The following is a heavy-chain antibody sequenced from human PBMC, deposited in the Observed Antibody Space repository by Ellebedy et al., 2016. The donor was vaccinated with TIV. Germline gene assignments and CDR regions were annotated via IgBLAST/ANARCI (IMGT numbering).Heavy chain of an antibody. Sequence: SETLSLTCVVYGGSFSGYSWSWIRQPPGRGLEWIGDVDHGGSTNYNPSLKSRVTISLDTSKNHFSLKLSSVTAADTAVYYCARNILRFLNAFEIWGQGTMVTVSS. D-gene: IGHD3-3*01. CDR3: ARNILRFLNAFEI. CDR1: GGSFSGYS. J-gene: IGHJ3*02. CDR2: VDHGGST. V-gene: IGHV4-34*01.